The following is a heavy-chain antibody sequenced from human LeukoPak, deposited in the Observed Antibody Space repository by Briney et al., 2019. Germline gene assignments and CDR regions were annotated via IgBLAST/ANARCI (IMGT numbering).Heavy chain of an antibody. CDR1: GGSISSGGYY. Sequence: PSQTLSLTCTVSGGSISSGGYYWSWIRQPPGKGLEWIGYIYHSGSTYYNPSLKSRVTISVDRSKNQFSLKLSSVTAADTAVYYCARVNSYLRSQLVRKGYYFDYWGQGTLVTVSS. J-gene: IGHJ4*02. CDR2: IYHSGST. D-gene: IGHD6-13*01. V-gene: IGHV4-30-2*01. CDR3: ARVNSYLRSQLVRKGYYFDY.